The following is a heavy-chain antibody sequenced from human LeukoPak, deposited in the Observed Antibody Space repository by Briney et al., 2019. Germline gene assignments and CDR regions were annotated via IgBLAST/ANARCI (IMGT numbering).Heavy chain of an antibody. CDR2: ISGSGDDI. V-gene: IGHV3-21*06. CDR1: GFTFSSYS. D-gene: IGHD7-27*01. Sequence: GGSLRLSCAASGFTFSSYSMNWVRQAPGKGLEWVASISGSGDDIYHADSLKGRFTISRDNAKNALYLQIDSLRVDDTAVYYCAKDPWGSRVYWGQGTLVTVSS. CDR3: AKDPWGSRVY. J-gene: IGHJ4*02.